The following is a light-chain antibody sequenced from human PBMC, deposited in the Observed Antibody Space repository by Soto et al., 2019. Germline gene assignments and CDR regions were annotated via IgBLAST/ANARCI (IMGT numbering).Light chain of an antibody. V-gene: IGKV3-15*01. CDR2: DAS. J-gene: IGKJ3*01. CDR1: QSVGRN. Sequence: ELVMTQSPVTLSVSPGERAALSCRASQSVGRNLAWYQQKPGQAPKLLIYDASNRATGIPARCSGSGSGTEFTLISSSLESEDFAVYYCQQFKSWPPVFGPGTTVDIK. CDR3: QQFKSWPPV.